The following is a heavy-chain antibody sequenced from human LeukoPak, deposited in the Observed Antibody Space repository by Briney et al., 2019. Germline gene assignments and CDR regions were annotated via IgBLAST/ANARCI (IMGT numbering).Heavy chain of an antibody. CDR2: IIPMFGTT. V-gene: IGHV1-69*06. CDR1: GGTFSSYS. D-gene: IGHD1-7*01. J-gene: IGHJ5*02. Sequence: SVKVSCKASGGTFSSYSISWVRQAPGQGLEWMGVIIPMFGTTTYAQRFQGRVTITADKSTSTAYMELSSLRSEDAAVYYCARDSYRTRNYNWFDPWGQGTLVTVSS. CDR3: ARDSYRTRNYNWFDP.